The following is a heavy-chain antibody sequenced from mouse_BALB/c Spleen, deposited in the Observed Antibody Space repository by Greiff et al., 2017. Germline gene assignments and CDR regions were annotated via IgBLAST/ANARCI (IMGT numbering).Heavy chain of an antibody. CDR1: GFAFSSYD. J-gene: IGHJ4*01. CDR2: ISSGGGST. CDR3: ARERYDLAMDY. Sequence: EVQGVESGGGLVKPGGSLKLSCAASGFAFSSYDMSWVRQTPEKRLEWVAYISSGGGSTYYPDTVKGRFTISRDNAKNTLYLQMSSLKSEDTAMYYCARERYDLAMDYWGQGTSVTVSS. V-gene: IGHV5-12-1*01. D-gene: IGHD2-14*01.